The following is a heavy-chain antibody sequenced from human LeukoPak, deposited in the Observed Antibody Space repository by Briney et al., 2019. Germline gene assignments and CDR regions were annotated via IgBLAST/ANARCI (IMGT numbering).Heavy chain of an antibody. CDR2: IRYDGNIK. V-gene: IGHV3-30*02. Sequence: GGSLRLSCAASGFTFSSYDMHWVRQAPGMGLEWVAFIRYDGNIKDFADSAKGRFTISRDTSNNTLYLQMNSLRAEDTAIYYCAKGRYYDSTGSPIDNWGQGTLVTVSS. CDR3: AKGRYYDSTGSPIDN. CDR1: GFTFSSYD. J-gene: IGHJ4*02. D-gene: IGHD3-22*01.